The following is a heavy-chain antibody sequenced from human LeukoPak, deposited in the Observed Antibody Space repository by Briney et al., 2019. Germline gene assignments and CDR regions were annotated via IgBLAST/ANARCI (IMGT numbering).Heavy chain of an antibody. V-gene: IGHV4-38-2*02. J-gene: IGHJ3*02. D-gene: IGHD3-22*01. CDR1: GYSISSGYY. CDR2: IYHSGST. Sequence: SETLSLTCTVSGYSISSGYYWGWIRPPPGKGLEWIGSIYHSGSTYYNPSLKSRVTISVDTSKNQFSLKLSSMTAADTAVYYCARATYYYDSSGYWTLEFDFDIWGQGTTVTVSS. CDR3: ARATYYYDSSGYWTLEFDFDI.